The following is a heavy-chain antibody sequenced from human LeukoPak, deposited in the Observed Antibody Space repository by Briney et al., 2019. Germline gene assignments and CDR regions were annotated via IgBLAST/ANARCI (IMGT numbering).Heavy chain of an antibody. V-gene: IGHV4-30-4*01. D-gene: IGHD3-10*01. J-gene: IGHJ3*02. Sequence: SETLSLTCTVSGGSISSGDYYWSWIRQPPGKGLEWIGYIYYSGSTYYNPSLKRRVTISVDTSKNQFSLKLSSVTAADTAVYYCARGGSLRFGELLGDIWGQGTMVTVSS. CDR3: ARGGSLRFGELLGDI. CDR2: IYYSGST. CDR1: GGSISSGDYY.